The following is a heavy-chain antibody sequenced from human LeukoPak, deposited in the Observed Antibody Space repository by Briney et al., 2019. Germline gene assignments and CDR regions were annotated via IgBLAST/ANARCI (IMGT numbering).Heavy chain of an antibody. CDR1: GFTFSSYW. CDR2: INTDGSSP. CDR3: ARDRVVSGRFGEVAS. Sequence: GGSLRLSCGASGFTFSSYWMHWVRQAPGKGLVWVSHINTDGSSPTYADSVKGRFTISRDNAKNTLYLQMNSLRAEDTAVYYCARDRVVSGRFGEVASWGQGTLVTVSS. D-gene: IGHD3-10*01. J-gene: IGHJ5*01. V-gene: IGHV3-74*01.